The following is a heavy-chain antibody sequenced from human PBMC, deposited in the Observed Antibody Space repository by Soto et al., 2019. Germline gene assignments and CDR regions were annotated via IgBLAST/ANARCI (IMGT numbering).Heavy chain of an antibody. CDR3: ARVRDYYDSSGYYDY. Sequence: ASVKVSCKASGYTFTGYYMHWARQAPGQGLEWMGWINPNSGGTNYAQKFQGRVTMTRDTSISTAYMELSRLRSDDTAVYYCARVRDYYDSSGYYDYWGQGTLVTVSS. J-gene: IGHJ4*02. V-gene: IGHV1-2*02. D-gene: IGHD3-22*01. CDR1: GYTFTGYY. CDR2: INPNSGGT.